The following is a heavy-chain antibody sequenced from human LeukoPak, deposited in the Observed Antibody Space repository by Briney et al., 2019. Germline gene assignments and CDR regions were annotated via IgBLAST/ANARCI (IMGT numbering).Heavy chain of an antibody. J-gene: IGHJ5*02. CDR1: GYTFTSNY. CDR3: ARVASSSWLNWFDP. CDR2: ISPSGGST. D-gene: IGHD6-13*01. Sequence: ASVKVSCKAFGYTFTSNYMHWVRQAPGQGPEWMGVISPSGGSTTYAQKFQGRVTLTRDMSTSTDYLELSSLRSEDTAVYYCARVASSSWLNWFDPWGQGTLVTVSS. V-gene: IGHV1-46*01.